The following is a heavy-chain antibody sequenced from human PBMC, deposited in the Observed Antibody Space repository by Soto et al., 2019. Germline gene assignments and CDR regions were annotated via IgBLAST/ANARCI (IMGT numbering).Heavy chain of an antibody. Sequence: SQTLSLTCALSGDSVSSNSAAWNWIRQSPSRGLEWLGRTYYRSKWYNDYAVSVRSRITINPDTSKNQFSLQLNSVTPEDTAVYYCARDETHSSGWWGDDAFDIWGQGTMVTVSS. CDR2: TYYRSKWYN. J-gene: IGHJ3*02. CDR1: GDSVSSNSAA. V-gene: IGHV6-1*01. CDR3: ARDETHSSGWWGDDAFDI. D-gene: IGHD6-19*01.